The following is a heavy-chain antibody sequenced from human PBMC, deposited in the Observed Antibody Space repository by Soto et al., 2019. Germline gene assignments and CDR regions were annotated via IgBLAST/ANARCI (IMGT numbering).Heavy chain of an antibody. J-gene: IGHJ3*02. CDR2: IYYSGST. Sequence: QVQLQESGPGLVKPSETLSLTCTVSGGSISSYYWSWIRQPPGKGLEWIGYIYYSGSTNYNPSLKRRVTISVATSKNRSQLKLSSVNAADTAVYYGAREAYDGWGGYGIWGQGTMVTVSS. V-gene: IGHV4-59*01. D-gene: IGHD3-3*01. CDR3: AREAYDGWGGYGI. CDR1: GGSISSYY.